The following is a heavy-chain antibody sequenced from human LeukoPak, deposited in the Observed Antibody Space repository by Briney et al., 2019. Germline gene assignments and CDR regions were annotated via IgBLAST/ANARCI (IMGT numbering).Heavy chain of an antibody. CDR3: ARESIIGYMDV. V-gene: IGHV1-24*01. D-gene: IGHD3-16*01. J-gene: IGHJ6*03. Sequence: ASVKVSCKVSGYTLTELSMHWVRQAPGKGLEWMGGFDPEDGETIYAQKFQGRVTITADKSTSTAYMELSSLRSEDTAVYYCARESIIGYMDVWGEGTTVTVSS. CDR1: GYTLTELS. CDR2: FDPEDGET.